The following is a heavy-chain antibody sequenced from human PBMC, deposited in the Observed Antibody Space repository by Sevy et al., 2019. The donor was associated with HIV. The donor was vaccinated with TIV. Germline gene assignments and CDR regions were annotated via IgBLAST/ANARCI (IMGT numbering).Heavy chain of an antibody. V-gene: IGHV3-23*01. J-gene: IGHJ4*02. CDR3: AKDTSFVYYASGNYYFEGIFDH. D-gene: IGHD3-10*01. Sequence: GGSLRLSCVASGFSFSSYAMAWVRQTPGKGLEWVSAITVSGSRTYYADSVKGRFTIFRDNSQNILYLQMDRLRVEDTACYYCAKDTSFVYYASGNYYFEGIFDHWGQGALVTVSS. CDR2: ITVSGSRT. CDR1: GFSFSSYA.